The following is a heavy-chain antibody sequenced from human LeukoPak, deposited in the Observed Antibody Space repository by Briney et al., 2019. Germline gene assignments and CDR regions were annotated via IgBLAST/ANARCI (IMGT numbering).Heavy chain of an antibody. CDR1: GFTFGAFW. CDR2: IKQDGSEK. D-gene: IGHD3-16*01. Sequence: PGGSLRLSCAASGFTFGAFWVSWVRQAPGKGLEWVANIKQDGSEKNYVDSVKGRFTISRDNAKNSLYLQMNSLRAEDTAVYYCARARGVDYWGQGALVTVSS. CDR3: ARARGVDY. V-gene: IGHV3-7*04. J-gene: IGHJ4*02.